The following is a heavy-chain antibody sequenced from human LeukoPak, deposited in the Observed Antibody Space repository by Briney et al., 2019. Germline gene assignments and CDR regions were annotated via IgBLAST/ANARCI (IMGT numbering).Heavy chain of an antibody. CDR2: ISYDGSNK. D-gene: IGHD6-13*01. V-gene: IGHV3-30-3*01. Sequence: PGGSLRLSCAASGFTFSSYAMHWVRQAPGKGLEWVAVISYDGSNKYYADSVKGRFTISRDNAKNSLHLQMNSLRAEDTAVYYCAREYSSSYGMDVWGQGTTVTVSS. CDR3: AREYSSSYGMDV. J-gene: IGHJ6*02. CDR1: GFTFSSYA.